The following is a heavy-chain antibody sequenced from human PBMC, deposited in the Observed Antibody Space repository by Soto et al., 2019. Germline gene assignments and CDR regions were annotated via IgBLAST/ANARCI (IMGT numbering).Heavy chain of an antibody. CDR2: IYYSGST. CDR1: GGSVSSGSYY. D-gene: IGHD3-22*01. CDR3: ARVGYYYDSSGYLFDY. J-gene: IGHJ4*02. V-gene: IGHV4-61*01. Sequence: QVQLQESGPGLVKPSETLSLTCTVSGGSVSSGSYYWSWIRQPPGKGLEWIGYIYYSGSTNCNPSLKSRVTISVDTSKNQFSLKLSSVTAADTAVYYCARVGYYYDSSGYLFDYWGQGTLVTVSS.